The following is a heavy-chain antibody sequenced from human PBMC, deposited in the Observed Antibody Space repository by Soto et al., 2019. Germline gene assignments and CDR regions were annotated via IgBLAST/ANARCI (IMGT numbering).Heavy chain of an antibody. D-gene: IGHD4-17*01. V-gene: IGHV4-34*01. Sequence: SETLSLTCAVYGGSFSGYYWSWIRQPPGKGLEWIGEINHSGSTNYNPSLKSRVTISVDTSKNQFSLKLSSVTAADTAVYYCARVSYPSDYKIDYWGQGTLVTVSS. CDR3: ARVSYPSDYKIDY. CDR1: GGSFSGYY. J-gene: IGHJ4*02. CDR2: INHSGST.